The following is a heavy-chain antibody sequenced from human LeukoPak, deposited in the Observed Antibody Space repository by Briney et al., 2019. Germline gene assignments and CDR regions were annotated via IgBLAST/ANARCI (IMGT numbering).Heavy chain of an antibody. Sequence: ASVKVSCKASGGTFSSYAISWVRQAPGQGLEWMGGIIPIFGTANYAQKFQGRVTITADESTSTAYMELSSPRSEDTAVYYCARGGVVRGVIMAYWGQGTLVTVSS. CDR2: IIPIFGTA. CDR1: GGTFSSYA. CDR3: ARGGVVRGVIMAY. J-gene: IGHJ4*02. V-gene: IGHV1-69*13. D-gene: IGHD3-10*01.